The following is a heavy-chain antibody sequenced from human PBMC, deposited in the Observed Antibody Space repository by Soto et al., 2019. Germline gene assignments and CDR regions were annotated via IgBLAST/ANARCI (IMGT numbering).Heavy chain of an antibody. V-gene: IGHV3-23*01. Sequence: PGGSLRLSCAASGFTFSSYAMSWVRQAPGKGLEWVSAISGSGGSTYYADSVKGRFTISRDNSKNTLYLQMNSLRAEDTAVYYCARGPQYYYDSSGYYSPINYWGQGTLVTVSS. CDR2: ISGSGGST. CDR1: GFTFSSYA. J-gene: IGHJ4*02. CDR3: ARGPQYYYDSSGYYSPINY. D-gene: IGHD3-22*01.